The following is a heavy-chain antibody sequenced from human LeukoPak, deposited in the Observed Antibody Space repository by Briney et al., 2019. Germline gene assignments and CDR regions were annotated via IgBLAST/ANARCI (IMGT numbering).Heavy chain of an antibody. J-gene: IGHJ4*02. CDR3: ARVSDDSGWNFDY. CDR2: IIPILGIA. D-gene: IGHD6-19*01. Sequence: GSSVKVSCKASGGTFSSYAISWVRQAPGQGLEWMGRIIPILGIANYAQKFQDRVTITRETSATTAYMELNSLTSEDTAVYYCARVSDDSGWNFDYWGQGTLVTVSS. V-gene: IGHV1-69*04. CDR1: GGTFSSYA.